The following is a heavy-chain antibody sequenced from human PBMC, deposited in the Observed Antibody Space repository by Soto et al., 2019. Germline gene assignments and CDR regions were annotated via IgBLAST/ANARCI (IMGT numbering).Heavy chain of an antibody. D-gene: IGHD2-15*01. J-gene: IGHJ6*02. CDR1: GFTFSNDA. CDR3: ARDQKAGYCSGGSCYYYYGMDV. Sequence: QVELVESGGGVVQPGRSLTLSCAASGFTFSNDAMHWVRQAPGKGLEWLAVISYDGNNNYYAGSVKGRFTISRDNSKNTLYLQMNSLRAEDTVVYYCARDQKAGYCSGGSCYYYYGMDVWGQGTTVTVSS. CDR2: ISYDGNNN. V-gene: IGHV3-30*04.